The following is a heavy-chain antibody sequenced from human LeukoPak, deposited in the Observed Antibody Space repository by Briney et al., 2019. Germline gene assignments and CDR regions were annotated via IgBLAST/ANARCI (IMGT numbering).Heavy chain of an antibody. D-gene: IGHD5-12*01. V-gene: IGHV3-23*01. CDR3: AKDDGGYDYEVVLGAFDI. J-gene: IGHJ3*02. CDR1: GFTFSSYA. Sequence: GGSLRLSRAASGFTFSSYAMSWVRQAPGKGLEWVSAISGSGGSTYYADSVKGRFTISRDNSKNTLYLQMNSLRAEDTAVYYCAKDDGGYDYEVVLGAFDIWGQGTMVTVCS. CDR2: ISGSGGST.